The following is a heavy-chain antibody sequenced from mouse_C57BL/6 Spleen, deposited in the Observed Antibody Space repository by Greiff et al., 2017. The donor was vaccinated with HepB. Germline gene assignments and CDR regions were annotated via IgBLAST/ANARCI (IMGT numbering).Heavy chain of an antibody. V-gene: IGHV1-72*01. D-gene: IGHD3-2*02. CDR1: GYTFTSYW. CDR3: ARRGAQATFYAMDY. J-gene: IGHJ4*01. Sequence: QVQLKQPGAELVKPGASVKLSCKASGYTFTSYWMHWVKQRPGRGLEWIGRIDPNSGGTKYNEKFKSKATLTVDKPSSTAYMQLSSLTSEDSAVYYCARRGAQATFYAMDYWGQGTSVTVSS. CDR2: IDPNSGGT.